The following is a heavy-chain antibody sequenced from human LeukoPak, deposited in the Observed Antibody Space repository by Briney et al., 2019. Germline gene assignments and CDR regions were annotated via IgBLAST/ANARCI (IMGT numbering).Heavy chain of an antibody. J-gene: IGHJ3*02. Sequence: PSETLSLTCTVSGGSISSGDYYWSWIRQPPEKGLEWIGYIYCSGSTYYNPSLKSRVTISVDTSKNQFSLKLSSVTAADTAVYYCARGDLVGANHQNIVDIWGQGTMVTVSS. CDR2: IYCSGST. CDR3: ARGDLVGANHQNIVDI. D-gene: IGHD1-26*01. CDR1: GGSISSGDYY. V-gene: IGHV4-30-4*08.